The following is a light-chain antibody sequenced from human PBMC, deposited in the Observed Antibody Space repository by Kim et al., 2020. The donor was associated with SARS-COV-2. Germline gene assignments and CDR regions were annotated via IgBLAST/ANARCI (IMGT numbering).Light chain of an antibody. J-gene: IGLJ2*01. Sequence: SSELTQPPSVSVSPGQTASITCSGDKLGDKYACWYQQKPGQSPVLVIYQDSKRPSGIPERFSGSNSGNTATLTISGTQAMDEADYYCQAWDSSTVVVFGGGTQLTVL. CDR3: QAWDSSTVVV. CDR1: KLGDKY. CDR2: QDS. V-gene: IGLV3-1*01.